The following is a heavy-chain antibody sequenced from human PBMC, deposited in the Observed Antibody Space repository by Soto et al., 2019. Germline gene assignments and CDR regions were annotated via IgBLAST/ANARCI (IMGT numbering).Heavy chain of an antibody. V-gene: IGHV4-31*03. CDR1: GGSISSGGYY. Sequence: SETLSLTCTVSGGSISSGGYYWSWIRQHPGKGLEWIGYIYYSGSTYYNPSLKSRVTISVGTSKNQFSLKLSSVTAADTAVYYCARDGARFWYYFDYWGQGTLVTVSS. CDR3: ARDGARFWYYFDY. CDR2: IYYSGST. J-gene: IGHJ4*02. D-gene: IGHD3-3*01.